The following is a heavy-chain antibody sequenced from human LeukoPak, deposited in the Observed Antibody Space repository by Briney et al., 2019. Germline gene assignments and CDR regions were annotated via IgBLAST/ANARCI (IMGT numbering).Heavy chain of an antibody. Sequence: SVKVSCKASGGTFSSYTISWVRQAPGQGHEWMGRIIPILGIANYAQKFQGRVTITADKSTSTAYMELSSLRSEDTAVYYCASGPSWAFDIWGQGTMVTVSS. CDR2: IIPILGIA. J-gene: IGHJ3*02. CDR3: ASGPSWAFDI. V-gene: IGHV1-69*02. CDR1: GGTFSSYT.